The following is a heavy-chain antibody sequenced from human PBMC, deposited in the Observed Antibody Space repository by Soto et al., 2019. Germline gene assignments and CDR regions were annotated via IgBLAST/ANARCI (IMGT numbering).Heavy chain of an antibody. CDR2: IYPGDSDT. J-gene: IGHJ6*02. CDR1: GYSFTSYW. D-gene: IGHD6-19*01. V-gene: IGHV5-51*01. Sequence: PGESLKISCKGSGYSFTSYWIGWVRQMPGKGLEWMGIIYPGDSDTRYSPSFQGQVTSSADKSISTAYLQWSSLKASDTAMYYCARRSGWNYYYYGMDVWGQGTTVTVSS. CDR3: ARRSGWNYYYYGMDV.